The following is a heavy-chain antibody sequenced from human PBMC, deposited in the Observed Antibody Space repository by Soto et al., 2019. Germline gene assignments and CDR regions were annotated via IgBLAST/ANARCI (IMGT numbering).Heavy chain of an antibody. Sequence: QVQLVQSGAEVKKPGSSVKVSCKASGGTFSSYAISWVRQAPGQGLEWMGGIIPIFGTANYAQKFQGRVTITADKSTRTAYMELSSLRSEDTAVYYCATFTTGTTSGAFDIWGQGTMVTVSS. D-gene: IGHD1-1*01. V-gene: IGHV1-69*06. J-gene: IGHJ3*02. CDR2: IIPIFGTA. CDR3: ATFTTGTTSGAFDI. CDR1: GGTFSSYA.